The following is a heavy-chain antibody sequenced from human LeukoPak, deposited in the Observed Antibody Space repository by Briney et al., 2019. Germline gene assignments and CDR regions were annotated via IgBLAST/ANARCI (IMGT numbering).Heavy chain of an antibody. CDR2: IYYSGST. J-gene: IGHJ4*02. D-gene: IGHD6-13*01. CDR3: ARRGSSWSYYFDY. Sequence: PSETLSLTCTVSGGSISSSSYYWGWIRQPPGKGLEWIGSIYYSGSTYYNPSLKSRVTISVDTSKNQFSLKLSSVTAADTAVYHCARRGSSWSYYFDYWGQGTLVTVSS. CDR1: GGSISSSSYY. V-gene: IGHV4-39*01.